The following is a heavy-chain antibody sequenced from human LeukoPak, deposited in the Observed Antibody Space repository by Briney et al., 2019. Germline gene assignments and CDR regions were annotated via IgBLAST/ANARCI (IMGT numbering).Heavy chain of an antibody. J-gene: IGHJ5*02. CDR3: ARDVHGDYGSGWFDP. D-gene: IGHD4-17*01. V-gene: IGHV1-69*05. Sequence: SVKVSCKTSGGTFNNSAISWVRHAPGQGLEWLGGIMPLFGTAGYAQKFHGRVTITKDESTRTVYLELTSLTSDDTAVYYCARDVHGDYGSGWFDPWGQGTLVSVSS. CDR2: IMPLFGTA. CDR1: GGTFNNSA.